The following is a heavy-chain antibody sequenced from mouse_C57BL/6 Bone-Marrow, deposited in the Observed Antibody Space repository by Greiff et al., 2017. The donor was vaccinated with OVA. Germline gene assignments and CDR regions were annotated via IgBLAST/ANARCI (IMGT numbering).Heavy chain of an antibody. CDR1: GFTSSSYT. Sequence: DVKLVESGGGLVKPGGSLKLSCAASGFTSSSYTMSWVRQTPEKRLEWVATISGGGGNTYYPDSVKGRFTISRDNAKNTLYLQMSSLRSEDTALYYCARHEDMRDYYGSSPAWFAYWGQGTLVTVSA. CDR3: ARHEDMRDYYGSSPAWFAY. J-gene: IGHJ3*01. V-gene: IGHV5-9*01. CDR2: ISGGGGNT. D-gene: IGHD1-1*01.